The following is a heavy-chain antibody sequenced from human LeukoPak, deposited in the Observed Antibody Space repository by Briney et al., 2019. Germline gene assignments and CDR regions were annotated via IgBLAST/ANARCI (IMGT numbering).Heavy chain of an antibody. CDR2: ISWNSGSI. CDR3: AKDRSRGFDAFDI. V-gene: IGHV3-9*01. J-gene: IGHJ3*02. Sequence: GGSLRLSCAASGFTFDDYAMHWVRQAPGKGLEWVSGISWNSGSIGYADSVKGRFTISRDNAKNSLYLQMNSLRAEDTALYYCAKDRSRGFDAFDIWGQGTMVTVSS. D-gene: IGHD3-22*01. CDR1: GFTFDDYA.